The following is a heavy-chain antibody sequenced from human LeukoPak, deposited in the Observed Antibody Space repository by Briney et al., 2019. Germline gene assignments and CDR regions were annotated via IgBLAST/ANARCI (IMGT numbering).Heavy chain of an antibody. D-gene: IGHD2-2*01. CDR1: GYTFTSYY. CDR3: ARDRGYCSSTSCYPDY. CDR2: INPSGGST. J-gene: IGHJ4*02. V-gene: IGHV1-46*01. Sequence: ASVKVSCKASGYTFTSYYMHWARQAPGQGLEWMGIINPSGGSTSYAQKFQGRVTMTRDTSTSTVCMELSSLRSEDTAVYYCARDRGYCSSTSCYPDYWGQGTLVTVSS.